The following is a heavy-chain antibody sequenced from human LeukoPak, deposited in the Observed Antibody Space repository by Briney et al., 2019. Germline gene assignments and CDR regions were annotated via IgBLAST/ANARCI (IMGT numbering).Heavy chain of an antibody. Sequence: ESLKISCKGSGYSFTSYWIGWVRQMPGKGLEWMGIIYPGDSDTRYSPSFQGQVTILADKSISTAYLQWSSLKASDTAMYYCARQELYYYDSSCLDYWGQGTLVTVSS. CDR1: GYSFTSYW. V-gene: IGHV5-51*01. CDR2: IYPGDSDT. D-gene: IGHD3-22*01. J-gene: IGHJ4*02. CDR3: ARQELYYYDSSCLDY.